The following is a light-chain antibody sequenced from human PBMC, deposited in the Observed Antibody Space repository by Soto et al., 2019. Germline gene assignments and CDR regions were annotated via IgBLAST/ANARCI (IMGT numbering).Light chain of an antibody. Sequence: DIKMTQSPFTLSASVGDIVTITCRASQSLRGRLAWYQQKPGKAPRLLIYDASTLESGVPSRFSGTGSETEFTLTISGLQPDDFATYYCQQHSSFAIFGGGTKV. J-gene: IGKJ4*01. CDR1: QSLRGR. V-gene: IGKV1-5*01. CDR3: QQHSSFAI. CDR2: DAS.